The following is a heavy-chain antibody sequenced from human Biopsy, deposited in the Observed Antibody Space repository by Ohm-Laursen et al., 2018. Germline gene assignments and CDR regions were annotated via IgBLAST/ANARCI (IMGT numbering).Heavy chain of an antibody. CDR3: ARGYSRRVSIFEASIYWFDT. V-gene: IGHV1-8*01. D-gene: IGHD6-6*01. CDR2: MIPSSGKT. CDR1: GYSFSTYD. Sequence: SVKVSCKASGYSFSTYDVNWVRQARGQGLEWMGWMIPSSGKTGYAQRFQGRVTLTMNTSISTAYMELSGLRSEDTAVYFCARGYSRRVSIFEASIYWFDTWGQGTLVIVSS. J-gene: IGHJ5*02.